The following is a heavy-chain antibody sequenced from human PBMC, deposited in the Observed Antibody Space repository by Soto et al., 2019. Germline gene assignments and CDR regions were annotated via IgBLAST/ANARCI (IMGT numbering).Heavy chain of an antibody. CDR2: IYHSGST. J-gene: IGHJ4*02. CDR3: ASGDEAHLDS. Sequence: QVQLQESGPGLVKPSGTLSLTCAVSGGSISSSNWWSWVRQPPGKGLEWIGEIYHSGSTNYNPSRKMRVTISVDKSKNPFSLKLSSVAVAGTGVYYWASGDEAHLDSWGEGTLVTVCS. CDR1: GGSISSSNW. V-gene: IGHV4-4*02.